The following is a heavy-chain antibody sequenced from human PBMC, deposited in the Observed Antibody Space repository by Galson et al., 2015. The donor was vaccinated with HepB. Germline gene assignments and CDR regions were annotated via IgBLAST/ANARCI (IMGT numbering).Heavy chain of an antibody. CDR3: ARDTYDSSGSSSWYFDL. J-gene: IGHJ2*01. V-gene: IGHV1-46*03. Sequence: SVMVSCKASGYTFTSYYMHWGRQAPGQGLEWMGIINPSGGSTSYAQKFQGRVTMTRDASTSTVYMELSSLRSEDTAVYYCARDTYDSSGSSSWYFDLWGRGTLVTVSS. D-gene: IGHD3-22*01. CDR1: GYTFTSYY. CDR2: INPSGGST.